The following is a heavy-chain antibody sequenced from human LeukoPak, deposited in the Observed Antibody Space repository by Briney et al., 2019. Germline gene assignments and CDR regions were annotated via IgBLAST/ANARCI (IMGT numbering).Heavy chain of an antibody. CDR3: ARHERPGYYGSGSYYGY. V-gene: IGHV5-10-1*01. Sequence: GESLRISFKGSGFRFTSYWISWVRQMPGKGLGWMGRIDPSDSYTNYSPSFQGHVTISADKSISTAYLQWSSLKASDTAMYYCARHERPGYYGSGSYYGYWGQGTLVTVSS. CDR2: IDPSDSYT. D-gene: IGHD3-10*01. CDR1: GFRFTSYW. J-gene: IGHJ4*02.